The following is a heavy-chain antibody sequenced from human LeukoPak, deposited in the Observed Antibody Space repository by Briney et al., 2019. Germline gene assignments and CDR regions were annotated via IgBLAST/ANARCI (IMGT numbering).Heavy chain of an antibody. CDR2: IKQDGSEK. CDR3: ANGDGFDY. Sequence: GGSLRLSCATSGFIFSTYWMSWVRQAPGKGLEWVANIKQDGSEKYYVDSVKGRFTISRDNAKNSLYLQMNSLRAEATAVYYCANGDGFDYWGQGTLVTVSS. D-gene: IGHD5-24*01. V-gene: IGHV3-7*01. CDR1: GFIFSTYW. J-gene: IGHJ4*02.